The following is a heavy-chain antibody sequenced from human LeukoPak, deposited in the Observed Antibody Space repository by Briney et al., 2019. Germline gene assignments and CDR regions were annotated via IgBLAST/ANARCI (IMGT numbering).Heavy chain of an antibody. CDR1: GGSFSGYY. D-gene: IGHD5/OR15-5a*01. CDR3: ASVSKIGELANWFDP. V-gene: IGHV4-34*01. J-gene: IGHJ5*02. Sequence: SSETLSLTCAVYGGSFSGYYWSWIRQPPGKGLEWIGEINHSGSTNYNPSLKSRVTVSVDTSKNQFSPNLSSVTAADTAVYYCASVSKIGELANWFDPWGQGTLGTVSS. CDR2: INHSGST.